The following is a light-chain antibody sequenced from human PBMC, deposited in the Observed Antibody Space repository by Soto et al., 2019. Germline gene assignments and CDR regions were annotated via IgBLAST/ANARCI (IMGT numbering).Light chain of an antibody. CDR3: ESYNISMTGYV. CDR2: DNS. V-gene: IGLV1-40*01. Sequence: QYVLTQPPSVSGDPGQGVTIACTGSSSNIGAGYDVHWYQQLPGTAPKLLISDNSNRPSGLPDRFSGSKSGTSASLVIAGIQAEDEAKYDCESYNISMTGYVFGSGTKVTVL. J-gene: IGLJ1*01. CDR1: SSNIGAGYD.